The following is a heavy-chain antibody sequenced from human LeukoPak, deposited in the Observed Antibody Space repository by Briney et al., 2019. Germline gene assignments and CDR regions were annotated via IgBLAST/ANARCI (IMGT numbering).Heavy chain of an antibody. V-gene: IGHV4-59*01. J-gene: IGHJ4*02. D-gene: IGHD6-13*01. CDR1: GDSISGYY. Sequence: SETLSLTCTVSGDSISGYYWSWIRQPPGKRLEWIGYIYHSGSTNYNPSLKSRVTISADTSKYQFSLKLSSVTAADTAVYYCATGYSSTWYYFDYWGQGTLVTVSS. CDR3: ATGYSSTWYYFDY. CDR2: IYHSGST.